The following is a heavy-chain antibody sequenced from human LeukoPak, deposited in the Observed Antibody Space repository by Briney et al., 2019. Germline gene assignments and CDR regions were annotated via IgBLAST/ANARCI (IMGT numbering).Heavy chain of an antibody. Sequence: ASVKVSCKASGGTFSSYAISWVRQAPGQGLEWMGGIIPIFGTANYAQKFQGRVTITADESTSTAYMELSSLRSDDTAVYYCARKDPRYSSGWPFDYWGEGTLVTVSS. CDR3: ARKDPRYSSGWPFDY. D-gene: IGHD6-19*01. CDR1: GGTFSSYA. CDR2: IIPIFGTA. V-gene: IGHV1-69*13. J-gene: IGHJ4*02.